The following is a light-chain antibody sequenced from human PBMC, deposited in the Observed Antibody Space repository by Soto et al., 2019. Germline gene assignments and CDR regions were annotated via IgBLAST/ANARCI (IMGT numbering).Light chain of an antibody. CDR2: NVS. V-gene: IGLV2-11*01. CDR3: CSFAGRNSYVV. J-gene: IGLJ2*01. Sequence: QSVLTQPRSVCGSPGQSVTISCTGTSSDVGGYNFVSWYQQHPGKAPKLLIHNVSKRHSGVTDRFSGSKSGNTASLTISGLQADDEAEYYCCSFAGRNSYVVFGGGTKLTVL. CDR1: SSDVGGYNF.